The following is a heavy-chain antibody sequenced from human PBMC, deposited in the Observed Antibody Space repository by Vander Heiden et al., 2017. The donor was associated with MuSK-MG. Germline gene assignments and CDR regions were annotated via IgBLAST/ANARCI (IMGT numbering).Heavy chain of an antibody. D-gene: IGHD6-19*01. CDR1: GRSISRYY. Sequence: QVQLQESGPGLVKPSETLSLTCTVSGRSISRYYWSWIRQPPGKGLEWIGYIYYSGSTNYNPSLKSRVTISVDTTKNQFSLKLSCVTAADTAVYYCARGGSGWSDYFDYWGQGNLVTVSS. CDR3: ARGGSGWSDYFDY. V-gene: IGHV4-59*01. J-gene: IGHJ4*02. CDR2: IYYSGST.